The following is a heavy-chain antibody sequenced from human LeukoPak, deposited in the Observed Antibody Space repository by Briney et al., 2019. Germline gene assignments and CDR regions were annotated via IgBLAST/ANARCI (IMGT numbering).Heavy chain of an antibody. CDR1: GFTFSSYA. V-gene: IGHV3-30-3*01. Sequence: GGSLRLSCAASGFTFSSYAMHWVRQAPGKGLEWVAVISYDGSNKYYADSVKGRFTISRDNSKNTLYLQMNSLRAEDTAVYYCARGDDALDAFDIWGQGTMVTVSS. J-gene: IGHJ3*02. D-gene: IGHD3-16*01. CDR3: ARGDDALDAFDI. CDR2: ISYDGSNK.